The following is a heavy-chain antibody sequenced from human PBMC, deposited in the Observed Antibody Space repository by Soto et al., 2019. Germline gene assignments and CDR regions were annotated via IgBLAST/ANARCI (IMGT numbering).Heavy chain of an antibody. Sequence: EVQLLESGGGLVQPGGSLRLSCAASGFTFSSYAMSWVRQAPGKGLEWVSAISGSGGSTYYADSVKGRFTISRDNSKNTXXLQMNSLRAEDTAVYHCAKTPTIFGADGTEDAFDIWGQGTMVTVSS. D-gene: IGHD3-9*01. CDR1: GFTFSSYA. V-gene: IGHV3-23*01. J-gene: IGHJ3*02. CDR3: AKTPTIFGADGTEDAFDI. CDR2: ISGSGGST.